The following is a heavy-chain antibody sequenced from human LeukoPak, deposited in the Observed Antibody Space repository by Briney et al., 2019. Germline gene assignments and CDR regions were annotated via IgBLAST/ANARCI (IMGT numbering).Heavy chain of an antibody. V-gene: IGHV3-21*01. J-gene: IGHJ4*02. CDR3: ARDPVAAAGTYYFDY. CDR2: ISSSSSYI. Sequence: GGSLRPSCAASGFTFSSYSMNWVRQAPGKGLEWVSSISSSSSYIYYADSVKGRFTISRDNAKNSLYLQMNSLRVEDTAVYYCARDPVAAAGTYYFDYWGQGTLVTVSS. D-gene: IGHD6-13*01. CDR1: GFTFSSYS.